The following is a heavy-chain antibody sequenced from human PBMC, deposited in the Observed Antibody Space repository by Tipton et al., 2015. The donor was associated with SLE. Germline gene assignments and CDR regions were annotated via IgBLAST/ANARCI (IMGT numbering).Heavy chain of an antibody. J-gene: IGHJ6*02. CDR1: SGSITSYY. Sequence: TLSLTCNVSSGSITSYYWSWIRQPPGKGLEWIGYIYYSGTSGTTNYNPSLKSRVSISVDTSKKQFSLTLRSVTAADTAVYFCARTQYCSGGTCPGYNYYYAMDVWGQGTTVTVSS. D-gene: IGHD2-15*01. CDR2: IYYSGTSGTT. V-gene: IGHV4-59*08. CDR3: ARTQYCSGGTCPGYNYYYAMDV.